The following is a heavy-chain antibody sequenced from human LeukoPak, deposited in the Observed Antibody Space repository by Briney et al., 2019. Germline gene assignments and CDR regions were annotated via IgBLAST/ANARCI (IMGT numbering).Heavy chain of an antibody. J-gene: IGHJ4*02. CDR2: INHSGNT. V-gene: IGHV4-39*07. CDR3: ARSGQLDY. Sequence: SETLSLTCTVSGDSISSGGYYWSWIRQPPGKGLEWIGEINHSGNTNYNPSLKSRVTISIDTSKNQFSLKLSSVTAADTAVYYCARSGQLDYWGQGTLVTVSS. CDR1: GDSISSGGYY. D-gene: IGHD6-6*01.